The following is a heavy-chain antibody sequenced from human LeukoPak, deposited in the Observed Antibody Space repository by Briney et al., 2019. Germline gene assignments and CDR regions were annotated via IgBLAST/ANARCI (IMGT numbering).Heavy chain of an antibody. Sequence: GGSLRLSCAASGFTFDTYALSWVRQAPGKGLDWVSTICNGTGSCTYYADSVKGRFSISRDNAKNSLYLQMNSLRDEDTAVYYCARDATGVDFDYWGQGTLVTVSS. D-gene: IGHD2-15*01. J-gene: IGHJ4*02. CDR2: ICNGTGSCT. CDR1: GFTFDTYA. V-gene: IGHV3-23*01. CDR3: ARDATGVDFDY.